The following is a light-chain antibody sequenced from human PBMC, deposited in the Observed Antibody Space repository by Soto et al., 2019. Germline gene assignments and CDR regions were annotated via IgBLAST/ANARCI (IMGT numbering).Light chain of an antibody. CDR1: QSVSSN. V-gene: IGKV3-11*01. J-gene: IGKJ5*01. CDR3: QQRGNWPPLIT. CDR2: EAS. Sequence: EIVLTQSPATLSLSPGERATLSCRASQSVSSNLAWYQQKPGQAPSLLMYEASNSATGIPARFSGSGSGTGFTVTITILEPEHFAVYYCQQRGNWPPLITCVLGTRLEVK.